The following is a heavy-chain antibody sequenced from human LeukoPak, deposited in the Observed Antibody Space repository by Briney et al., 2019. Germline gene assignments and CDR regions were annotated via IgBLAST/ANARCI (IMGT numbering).Heavy chain of an antibody. CDR1: GFTFSSYD. D-gene: IGHD3-16*01. CDR2: IGTAGDT. V-gene: IGHV3-13*01. CDR3: ARGQIRRLGANGMDV. Sequence: GGSLRLSCAASGFTFSSYDMHWVRQATGKGLEWVSAIGTAGDTYYPGSVKGRFTISRENAKNSLYLQMNSLRAGDTAVYYCARGQIRRLGANGMDVWGQGTTVTVSS. J-gene: IGHJ6*02.